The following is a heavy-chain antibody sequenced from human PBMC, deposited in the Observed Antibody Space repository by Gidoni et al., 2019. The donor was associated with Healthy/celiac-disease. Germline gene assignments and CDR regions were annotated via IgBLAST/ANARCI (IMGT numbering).Heavy chain of an antibody. CDR2: INHSGST. J-gene: IGHJ4*02. CDR3: ARCSSSWYIDY. D-gene: IGHD6-13*01. V-gene: IGHV4-34*01. CDR1: GGSFSGYY. Sequence: QVQLQQWGAGLLKPSETLSLTCAVYGGSFSGYYWSWIRQPPGKGLEWIGEINHSGSTNYNPSLKRRVTISVDTSKNQFSLKLSSVTAADTAVYYCARCSSSWYIDYWGQGTLVTVSS.